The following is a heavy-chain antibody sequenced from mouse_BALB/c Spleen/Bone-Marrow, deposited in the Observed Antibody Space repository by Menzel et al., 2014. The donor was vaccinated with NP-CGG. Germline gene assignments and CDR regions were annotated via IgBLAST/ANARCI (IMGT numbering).Heavy chain of an antibody. Sequence: EVQLQQSGAELVKSGASVKLSCTASGFNIKDTYMHWVKQRPEQGLEWIGRIDPANGNTKYGPKFQGKATITADTSSNTAYLQLSSLASEDTAVYYCARYYYGTLLDYWGQGTTLTVSS. CDR3: ARYYYGTLLDY. D-gene: IGHD1-1*01. J-gene: IGHJ2*01. CDR2: IDPANGNT. CDR1: GFNIKDTY. V-gene: IGHV14-3*02.